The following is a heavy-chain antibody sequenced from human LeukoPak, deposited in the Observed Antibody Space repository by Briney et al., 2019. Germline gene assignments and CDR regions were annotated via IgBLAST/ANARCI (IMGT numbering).Heavy chain of an antibody. Sequence: GGSLRLSCAASGFTFSNYNMNWVRQAPGKGLEWVSSISSSSSYIYYADSVKGRFTISRDNAKNSLYLQMNSLRAEDTAVYYCARDTPESYYYGMDVWGQGTTVTVFS. CDR3: ARDTPESYYYGMDV. J-gene: IGHJ6*02. V-gene: IGHV3-21*01. CDR1: GFTFSNYN. CDR2: ISSSSSYI.